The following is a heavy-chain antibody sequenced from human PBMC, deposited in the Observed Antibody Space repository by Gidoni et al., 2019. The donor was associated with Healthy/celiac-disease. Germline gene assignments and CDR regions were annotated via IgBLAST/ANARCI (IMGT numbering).Heavy chain of an antibody. J-gene: IGHJ6*02. V-gene: IGHV1-69*06. CDR1: GGTFSSYA. Sequence: QVQLVQSGAEVKKPGSSVKVSCKASGGTFSSYAISWVRQAPGQGLEWMGGIIPIFGTANYAQKFQGRVTITADKSTSTAYMELSSLRSEDTAVYYCARDPGIAARPGVYYYYGMDVWGQGTTVTVSS. CDR2: IIPIFGTA. D-gene: IGHD6-6*01. CDR3: ARDPGIAARPGVYYYYGMDV.